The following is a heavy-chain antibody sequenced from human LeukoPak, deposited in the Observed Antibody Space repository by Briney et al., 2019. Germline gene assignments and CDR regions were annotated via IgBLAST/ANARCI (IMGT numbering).Heavy chain of an antibody. V-gene: IGHV3-7*01. CDR2: IKQDGSEK. J-gene: IGHJ4*02. D-gene: IGHD2-21*01. CDR3: ARGPPLWWLGRAGLTSDPPIYYFDY. Sequence: PGGSLRLSCAASGFTFSDYYMSWIRQAPGKGLEWVANIKQDGSEKYYVDSVKGRFTISRDNAKNSLYLQMNSLRAEDTAVYYCARGPPLWWLGRAGLTSDPPIYYFDYWGQGTLVTVSS. CDR1: GFTFSDYY.